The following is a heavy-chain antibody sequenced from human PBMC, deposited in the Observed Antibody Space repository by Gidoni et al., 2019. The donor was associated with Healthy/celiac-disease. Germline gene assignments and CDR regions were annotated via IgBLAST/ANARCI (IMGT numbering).Heavy chain of an antibody. V-gene: IGHV3-23*04. Sequence: EVQLVESGGGWVQPGGSLRLPCAASGSPFSSCAMRWVRQAPGKGLEWVSAISSSGGSTYSADSVKGRFTISRDNSKNTLYLQMNSLRAEDTAVYYCAKGWESSGPHDAFDIWGQGTMVTVSS. J-gene: IGHJ3*02. D-gene: IGHD3-22*01. CDR3: AKGWESSGPHDAFDI. CDR1: GSPFSSCA. CDR2: ISSSGGST.